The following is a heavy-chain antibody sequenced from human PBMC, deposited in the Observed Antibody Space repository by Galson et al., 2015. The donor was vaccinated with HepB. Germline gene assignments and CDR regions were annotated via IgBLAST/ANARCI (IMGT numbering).Heavy chain of an antibody. V-gene: IGHV1-69*06. CDR3: ATGSHKTSQYATSGFYGLGY. CDR1: GGTFSSHA. Sequence: VKVSCKASGGTFSSHAISWVRQAPGQGLEWMGGIIPIFGTTNYAQNFQGRVTIIADKSTNAVYMELSSLRSEDTAVYYCATGSHKTSQYATSGFYGLGYWGQGTLVTVSS. J-gene: IGHJ4*02. CDR2: IIPIFGTT. D-gene: IGHD3-22*01.